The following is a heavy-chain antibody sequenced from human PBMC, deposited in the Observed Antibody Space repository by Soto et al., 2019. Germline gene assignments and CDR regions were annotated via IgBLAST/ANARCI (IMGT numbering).Heavy chain of an antibody. J-gene: IGHJ4*02. CDR2: VSHDGRNT. CDR3: AKGGRQWLVTSDFNY. Sequence: VQLVESGGGVVQPGRSLRLSCAASGFTFSDYAMHWVRQAPGKGLEWVAVVSHDGRNTHYADSVKGRFTISSDSSQNKVSLEMTSPRAEDTAVYYFAKGGRQWLVTSDFNYWGQGALVTVSS. D-gene: IGHD6-19*01. V-gene: IGHV3-30*18. CDR1: GFTFSDYA.